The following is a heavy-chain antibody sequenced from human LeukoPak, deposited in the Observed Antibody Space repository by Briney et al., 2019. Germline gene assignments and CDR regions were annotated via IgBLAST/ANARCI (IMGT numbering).Heavy chain of an antibody. CDR1: GFTFSSYA. V-gene: IGHV3-23*01. CDR2: INDSGGNT. D-gene: IGHD1-14*01. CDR3: AKTSAGTRGGYFDY. Sequence: GGSLRLSCAASGFTFSSYAMSWVRQAPGKGLEWVSLINDSGGNTYYADSVKGRFTISRDNSKNTLFLQMSSLRAEDTAVYYCAKTSAGTRGGYFDYWGQGTLVTVSS. J-gene: IGHJ4*02.